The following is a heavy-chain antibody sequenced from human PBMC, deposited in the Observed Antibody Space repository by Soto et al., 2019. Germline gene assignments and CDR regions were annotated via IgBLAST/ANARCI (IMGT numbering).Heavy chain of an antibody. CDR1: GYSFTSYW. D-gene: IGHD3-3*01. CDR3: ARSSDYDFWSGYLWPYYYYGMDV. V-gene: IGHV5-51*01. Sequence: LGESLKISCKGSGYSFTSYWIGWVRQMPGKGLEWMGIIYPGDSDTRYSPSFQGQVTISADKSISTAYLQWSSLKASDTAMYYCARSSDYDFWSGYLWPYYYYGMDVWGQGTTVTVSS. J-gene: IGHJ6*02. CDR2: IYPGDSDT.